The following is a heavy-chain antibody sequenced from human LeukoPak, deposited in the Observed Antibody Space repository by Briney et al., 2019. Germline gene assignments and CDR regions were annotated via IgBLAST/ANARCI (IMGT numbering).Heavy chain of an antibody. V-gene: IGHV4-59*01. J-gene: IGHJ5*02. CDR2: IYYSGST. CDR1: GGSISSYY. CDR3: ARDRVAARRKGWFDP. Sequence: SETLSLTCTVSGGSISSYYWSWIRQPPGKGLEWIGNIYYSGSTNYNPSLKSRVTISVDTSKNQFSLKLSSVAAADTAVYYCARDRVAARRKGWFDPWGQGTLVTVSS. D-gene: IGHD2-15*01.